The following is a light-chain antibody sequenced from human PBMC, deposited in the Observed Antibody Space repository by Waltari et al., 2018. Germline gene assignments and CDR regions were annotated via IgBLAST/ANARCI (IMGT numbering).Light chain of an antibody. CDR3: QQYGSSRWT. Sequence: EIVLTQSPDTLSLSPGERATLSCRASQRVSSSYLAWYQQKPGQAPRLLIYGASSRATGIPDRFSGSGSGTDFTLTISRLEPEDFAVYYCQQYGSSRWTFGQGTKVEIK. J-gene: IGKJ1*01. CDR1: QRVSSSY. CDR2: GAS. V-gene: IGKV3-20*01.